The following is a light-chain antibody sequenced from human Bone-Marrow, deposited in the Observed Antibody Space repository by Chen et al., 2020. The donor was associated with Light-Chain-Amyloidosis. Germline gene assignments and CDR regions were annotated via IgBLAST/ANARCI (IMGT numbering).Light chain of an antibody. Sequence: QSVLTQPPSASATPGQRVTISCSGASSNIGRNTVNWYQQLPGAAPKLVIYSNDQRPRGGSDRFSGSKSGTSASLASKGLRSEEEADYYCTAWDDSLNVRVFGGGTKLTVL. V-gene: IGLV1-44*01. J-gene: IGLJ2*01. CDR1: SSNIGRNT. CDR2: SND. CDR3: TAWDDSLNVRV.